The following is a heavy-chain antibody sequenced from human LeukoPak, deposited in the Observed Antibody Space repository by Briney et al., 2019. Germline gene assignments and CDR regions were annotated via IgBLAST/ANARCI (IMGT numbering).Heavy chain of an antibody. D-gene: IGHD2-15*01. CDR1: GYSLSNDW. CDR3: ARRGCNGGSCYGH. CDR2: IYPGDSDT. V-gene: IGHV5-51*01. J-gene: IGHJ4*02. Sequence: GESLKISCKGSGYSLSNDWIGWVRQMPGKGLEWMGIIYPGDSDTRYSPSFQGQVTISADKSISTAYLQWSSLEASDTAMYYCARRGCNGGSCYGHWGQGTLVTVSS.